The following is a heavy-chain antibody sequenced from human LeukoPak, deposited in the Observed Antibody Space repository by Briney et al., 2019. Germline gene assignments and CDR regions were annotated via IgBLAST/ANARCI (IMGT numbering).Heavy chain of an antibody. V-gene: IGHV3-53*01. CDR3: ARDRRRYYDSSGPTAAFDI. Sequence: GGSLRLSCAASGFTFSDYYMSWVRQAPGKGLEWVSVIYSGGSTYYADSVKGRFTISRDNSKNTLYLQMNSLRAEDTAVYYCARDRRRYYDSSGPTAAFDIWGQGTMVTVSS. J-gene: IGHJ3*02. CDR2: IYSGGST. D-gene: IGHD3-22*01. CDR1: GFTFSDYY.